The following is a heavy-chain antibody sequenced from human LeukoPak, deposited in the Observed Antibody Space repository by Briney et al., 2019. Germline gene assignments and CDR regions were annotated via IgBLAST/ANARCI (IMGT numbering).Heavy chain of an antibody. Sequence: ASVKVSCKASGYSFTGYYMHWVRQAPGQGLEWMGIINPSGGSTSYAQKFQGRVTMTRDMSTSTVYMELSSLRSDDTAVYYCARSSRWLLIGPWDYWGQGTLVTVSS. CDR2: INPSGGST. J-gene: IGHJ4*02. CDR3: ARSSRWLLIGPWDY. CDR1: GYSFTGYY. V-gene: IGHV1-46*01. D-gene: IGHD3-22*01.